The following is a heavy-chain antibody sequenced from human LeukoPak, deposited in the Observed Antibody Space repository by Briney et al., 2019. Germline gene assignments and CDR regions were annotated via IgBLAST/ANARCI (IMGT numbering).Heavy chain of an antibody. CDR3: ATQRGSYLWGTDFDY. CDR1: GYTFTGYY. V-gene: IGHV1-2*02. D-gene: IGHD3-16*01. J-gene: IGHJ4*02. CDR2: INPNSGDT. Sequence: ASVKVSCKASGYTFTGYYMHWVRQAPGQGLEWMGWINPNSGDTKYAQKFQGRVTMTRDTSISTAYMELSRLRSDDTAVYYCATQRGSYLWGTDFDYWGQGSLVTVSS.